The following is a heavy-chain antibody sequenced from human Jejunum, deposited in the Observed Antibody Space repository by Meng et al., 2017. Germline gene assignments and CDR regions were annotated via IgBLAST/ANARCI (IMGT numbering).Heavy chain of an antibody. J-gene: IGHJ4*02. V-gene: IGHV4-4*02. CDR2: SHNGGDN. D-gene: IGHD2-15*01. CDR1: GGSSSRGVW. Sequence: QEAGTGLVAASGTLSLSCATFGGSSSRGVWWSSGRQPQGKGREWIWESHNGGDNNYNPSLKSPVTISVDKSNNQYSLRLTSETAADTAMYYCARNGAYSADHWGQGTLVTVSS. CDR3: ARNGAYSADH.